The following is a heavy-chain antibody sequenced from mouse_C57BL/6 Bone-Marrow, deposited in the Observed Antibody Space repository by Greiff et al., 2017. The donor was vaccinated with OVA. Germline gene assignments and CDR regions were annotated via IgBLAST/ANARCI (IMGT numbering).Heavy chain of an antibody. CDR3: ARFSIYYYGSSFLDY. Sequence: QVQLQQPGAELVKPGASVKMSCKASGYTFTSYWITWVKQRPGQGLEWIGDIYPGSGSTNYNEKFKSKATLTVDTSSSTAYMQLSSLTSEDSAVYYCARFSIYYYGSSFLDYWGQGTSVNVSS. CDR2: IYPGSGST. D-gene: IGHD1-1*01. J-gene: IGHJ4*01. V-gene: IGHV1-55*01. CDR1: GYTFTSYW.